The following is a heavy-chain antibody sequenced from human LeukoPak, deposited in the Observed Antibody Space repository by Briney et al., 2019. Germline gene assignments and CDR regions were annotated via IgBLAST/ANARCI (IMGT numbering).Heavy chain of an antibody. V-gene: IGHV4-34*01. Sequence: SETLSLTCALYGGSFSGYYWSWIRHPPGKGLEWIGEIKHSGSTNYNPSLKSRVTISVDTSKNQFSLKLSSVTAADTAVYYCARGGARYCSSTSCPLLDYWGQGTLVTVSS. CDR2: IKHSGST. CDR3: ARGGARYCSSTSCPLLDY. D-gene: IGHD2-2*01. CDR1: GGSFSGYY. J-gene: IGHJ4*02.